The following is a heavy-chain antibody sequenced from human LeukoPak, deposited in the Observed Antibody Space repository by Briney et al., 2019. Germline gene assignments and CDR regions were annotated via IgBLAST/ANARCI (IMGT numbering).Heavy chain of an antibody. CDR3: AKGHSSSSSLCDY. J-gene: IGHJ4*02. CDR1: GFTFSSYG. V-gene: IGHV3-33*06. D-gene: IGHD6-6*01. CDR2: IWYDGSNK. Sequence: GGSLRLSCAASGFTFSSYGMHWVRQAPGKGLEWVAVIWYDGSNKYYADSVKGRFTISRDNSKNTLYLQMNSLRAEDTAVYYCAKGHSSSSSLCDYWGQGTLVTVSS.